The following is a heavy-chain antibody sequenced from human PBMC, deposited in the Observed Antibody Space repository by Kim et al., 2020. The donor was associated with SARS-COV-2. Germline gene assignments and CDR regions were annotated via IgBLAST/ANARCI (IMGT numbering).Heavy chain of an antibody. V-gene: IGHV3-74*01. J-gene: IGHJ4*02. CDR3: ARGVAGMSYFDY. Sequence: TAYADAVKGRFTMSKDNAKDTVSLQMNSLRDDDTAVYYCARGVAGMSYFDYWGQGRLVTVSS. D-gene: IGHD6-19*01. CDR2: T.